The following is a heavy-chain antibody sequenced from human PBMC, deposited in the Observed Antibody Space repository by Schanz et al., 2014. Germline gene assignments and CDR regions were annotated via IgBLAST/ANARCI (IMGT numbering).Heavy chain of an antibody. Sequence: VQLLESGGGLVQPGGSLRLSCLASGFAFSSYGMNWLRQAPGKGLEWVAVISYDGSFKNYADSVRGRFTMSRDNSKNTLYLQMNSLRAGDAAVYYCARGLIAAAGGAFDYWGQGTLVIVSS. V-gene: IGHV3-33*08. J-gene: IGHJ4*02. CDR3: ARGLIAAAGGAFDY. D-gene: IGHD6-13*01. CDR2: ISYDGSFK. CDR1: GFAFSSYG.